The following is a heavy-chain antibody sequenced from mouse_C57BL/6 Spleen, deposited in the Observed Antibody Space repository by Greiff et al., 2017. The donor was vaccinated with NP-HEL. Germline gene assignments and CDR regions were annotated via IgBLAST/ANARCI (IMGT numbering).Heavy chain of an antibody. CDR1: GYTFTSYW. Sequence: QVQLQQPGTELVKPGASVKLSCKASGYTFTSYWMHWVKQRPGQGLEWIGNINPSNGGTNYNEKFKSKATLTVDKSSSTAYMQLSSLTSEDSAVYYCARGGNYYGSRRYAMDYWGQGTSVTVSS. CDR3: ARGGNYYGSRRYAMDY. J-gene: IGHJ4*01. CDR2: INPSNGGT. D-gene: IGHD1-1*01. V-gene: IGHV1-53*01.